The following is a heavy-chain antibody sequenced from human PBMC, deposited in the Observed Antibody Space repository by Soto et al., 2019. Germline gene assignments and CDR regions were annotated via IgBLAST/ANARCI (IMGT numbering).Heavy chain of an antibody. Sequence: SVKVSCKASGGTFSSYAISWVRQAPGQGLEWMGGIIPIFGTANYAQKFQGRVTITADESTSTAYMELSSLRSEDTAVYYCARTDIVLMVYAIPADYYYYGMDVWGQGTTVTVS. CDR1: GGTFSSYA. V-gene: IGHV1-69*13. J-gene: IGHJ6*02. D-gene: IGHD2-8*01. CDR2: IIPIFGTA. CDR3: ARTDIVLMVYAIPADYYYYGMDV.